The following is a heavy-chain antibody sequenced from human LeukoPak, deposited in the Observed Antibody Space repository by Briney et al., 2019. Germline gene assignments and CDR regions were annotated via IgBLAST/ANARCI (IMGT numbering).Heavy chain of an antibody. V-gene: IGHV1-2*02. D-gene: IGHD1-14*01. CDR2: INPNSGGT. J-gene: IGHJ4*02. Sequence: ASVKVSCKASGYTFTGYYMHWVRQAPGQGLEWMGWINPNSGGTNYARKFQGRVTMTRDTSISTAYMELSSLRSEDTAVYYCVRRAGQGESTTGFDYWGQGTLVTVSS. CDR3: VRRAGQGESTTGFDY. CDR1: GYTFTGYY.